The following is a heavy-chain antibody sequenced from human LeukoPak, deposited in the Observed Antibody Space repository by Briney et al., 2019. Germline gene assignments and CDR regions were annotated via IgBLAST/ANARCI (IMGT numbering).Heavy chain of an antibody. V-gene: IGHV3-7*03. CDR2: IRQDGNEK. CDR1: GFTFSSSW. CDR3: ARDLPH. Sequence: GGSLRLSCAASGFTFSSSWMTWVRQAPGKGLEWVANIRQDGNEKYYVDSVEGRFTISRGNAKNSLYLQMDSLRAEDTAVYYCARDLPHWGQGTLVTVSS. J-gene: IGHJ4*02.